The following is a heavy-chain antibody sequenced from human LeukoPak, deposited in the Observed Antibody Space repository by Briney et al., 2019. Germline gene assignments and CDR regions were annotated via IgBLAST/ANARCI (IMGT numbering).Heavy chain of an antibody. D-gene: IGHD6-13*01. CDR3: AKDQSSWYGTHYFDY. CDR1: GFTFDDYA. V-gene: IGHV3-9*03. Sequence: GGSLRLSCAASGFTFDDYAMHWVRQAPGKGLEWVSGISWNSGSIGYADSVKGRFSVSRDNAKNSLYLQMNSLRAEDMALYYCAKDQSSWYGTHYFDYWGQGTLVTVSS. CDR2: ISWNSGSI. J-gene: IGHJ4*02.